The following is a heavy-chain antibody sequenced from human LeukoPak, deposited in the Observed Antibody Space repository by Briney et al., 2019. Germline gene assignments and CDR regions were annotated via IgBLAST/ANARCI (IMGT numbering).Heavy chain of an antibody. CDR2: ISYDGSNK. CDR3: ARDRSPGIDY. CDR1: GFTFSSYA. Sequence: GGSLRLSCAASGFTFSSYAMHWVRQAPGKGLEWVAVISYDGSNKYYADSVKGRFTISRDNSKNTLYLQMNSLRAEDTAVYYCARDRSPGIDYWGQGTLVTVSS. J-gene: IGHJ4*02. D-gene: IGHD3-10*01. V-gene: IGHV3-30*01.